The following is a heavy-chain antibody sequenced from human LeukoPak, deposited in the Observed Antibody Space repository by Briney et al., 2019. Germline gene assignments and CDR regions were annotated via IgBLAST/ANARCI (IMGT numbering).Heavy chain of an antibody. Sequence: GASVKFSCKASGYTFTSYYMHWVRQAPGQGLEWMGIINPSGGSTSYAQKFQGRVTMTRDTSTSTVYMELSSLRSEDTAVYYCAIPGPYDSSGYYYLDYWGQGTLVTVSS. D-gene: IGHD3-22*01. V-gene: IGHV1-46*01. CDR1: GYTFTSYY. J-gene: IGHJ4*02. CDR3: AIPGPYDSSGYYYLDY. CDR2: INPSGGST.